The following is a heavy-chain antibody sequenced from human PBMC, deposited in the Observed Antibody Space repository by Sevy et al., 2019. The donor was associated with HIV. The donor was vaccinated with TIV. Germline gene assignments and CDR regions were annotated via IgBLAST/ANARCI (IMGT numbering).Heavy chain of an antibody. CDR3: ARDLPPSATTVAHFHC. V-gene: IGHV3-48*03. J-gene: IGHJ4*02. CDR2: ISNSGTTK. D-gene: IGHD4-17*01. CDR1: GFTFSSYE. Sequence: GGSLRLSCAASGFTFSSYEMNWVRQAPGKGLEWVSYISNSGTTKYYSDSVKGRFTISRDNARNSLYLQMHSLRAEDTAVYYCARDLPPSATTVAHFHCWGQGTLVTVSS.